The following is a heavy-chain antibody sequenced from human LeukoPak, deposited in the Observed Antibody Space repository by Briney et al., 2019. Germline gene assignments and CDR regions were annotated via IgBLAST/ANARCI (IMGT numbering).Heavy chain of an antibody. CDR2: INQEGSEK. CDR1: GFTFSSYW. V-gene: IGHV3-7*01. J-gene: IGHJ4*02. D-gene: IGHD2/OR15-2a*01. CDR3: AAGGNIFDY. Sequence: GGSLRLSCAASGFTFSSYWMSWVRQAPGKGLEWVANINQEGSEKYYVDSVKGRFTISRDNAKNSLFLQMNSLRVEDTAGYYCAAGGNIFDYWGQGTLVTVSS.